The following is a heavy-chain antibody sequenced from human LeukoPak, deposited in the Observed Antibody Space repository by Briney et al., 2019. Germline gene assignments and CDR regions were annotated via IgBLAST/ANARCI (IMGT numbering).Heavy chain of an antibody. V-gene: IGHV4-59*12. CDR2: IYHSGST. CDR3: ARARVVAATQT. J-gene: IGHJ5*02. CDR1: GGSIGTYY. Sequence: SETLSLTCSVSGGSIGTYYWSWIRQPAGKGLEWIGEIYHSGSTNYNPSLKSRVTISVDKSKNQFSLKLSSVTAADTAVYYCARARVVAATQTWGQGTLVTVSS. D-gene: IGHD2-15*01.